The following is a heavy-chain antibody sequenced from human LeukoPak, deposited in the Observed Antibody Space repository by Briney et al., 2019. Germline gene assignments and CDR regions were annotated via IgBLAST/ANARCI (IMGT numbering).Heavy chain of an antibody. V-gene: IGHV1-2*02. CDR3: ARVATGFSGYYDSSGYRFSIIY. CDR1: GYTFTGYY. CDR2: INPNSGGT. D-gene: IGHD3-22*01. J-gene: IGHJ4*02. Sequence: ASVKVSCKASGYTFTGYYMHWVRQAPGQGLEWMGWINPNSGGTNYAQKFQGRVTMTRDTSISTAYMELSRLRSDDTAVYYCARVATGFSGYYDSSGYRFSIIYWGQGTLVTVSS.